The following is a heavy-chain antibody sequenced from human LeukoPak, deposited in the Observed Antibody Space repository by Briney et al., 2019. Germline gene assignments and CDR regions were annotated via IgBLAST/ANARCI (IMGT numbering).Heavy chain of an antibody. CDR3: AKTVLRYSTGDAFDI. V-gene: IGHV3-23*01. Sequence: PGGSLRLSCAASGFTFSSYAMSWVRQAPGKGLEWVSAISGSGGSTYYADSVKGRFTISGDNSKNTLYLQMNSLRAEDTAVYYCAKTVLRYSTGDAFDIWGQGTMVTVSS. CDR1: GFTFSSYA. D-gene: IGHD3-9*01. CDR2: ISGSGGST. J-gene: IGHJ3*02.